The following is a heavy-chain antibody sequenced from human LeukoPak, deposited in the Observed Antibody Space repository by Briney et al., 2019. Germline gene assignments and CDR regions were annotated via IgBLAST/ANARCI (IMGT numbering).Heavy chain of an antibody. CDR3: ARDSHYDRSGHGYDFAF. Sequence: GESLRLSCAASAFTFSRHWMSWVRQVPGKGLEWVANIKEDGTEKYYVDSVKGRFTISRDNAKNSLYLQMNSLRAEDTAVYYCARDSHYDRSGHGYDFAFWGQGTMVTVSS. J-gene: IGHJ4*02. CDR2: IKEDGTEK. CDR1: AFTFSRHW. D-gene: IGHD3-22*01. V-gene: IGHV3-7*01.